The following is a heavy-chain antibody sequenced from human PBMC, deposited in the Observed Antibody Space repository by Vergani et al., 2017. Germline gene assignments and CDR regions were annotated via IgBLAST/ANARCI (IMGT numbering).Heavy chain of an antibody. CDR3: ARETDYGGNGRYYFDY. J-gene: IGHJ4*02. CDR1: GFTFSSYA. CDR2: ISYDGSNK. V-gene: IGHV3-30*01. Sequence: QVQLVESGGGVVQPGRSLRLSCAASGFTFSSYAMHWVRQAPGKGLEWVAVISYDGSNKYYADSVKGRFTISRDNSKNTLYLQMNSLRAEDTAVYYWARETDYGGNGRYYFDYWGQGTLVTVAS. D-gene: IGHD4-23*01.